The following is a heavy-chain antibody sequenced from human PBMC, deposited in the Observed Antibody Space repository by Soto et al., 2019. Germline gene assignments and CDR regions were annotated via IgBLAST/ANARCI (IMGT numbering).Heavy chain of an antibody. V-gene: IGHV1-3*04. J-gene: IGHJ4*02. Sequence: QVQLVQSGAEVKKPGASVRLSCKASGYTFTNYPVHWVRKAPGQRLEWVGWINTDNGDTKYTQNFQGSVIINSDTSATTAYMELSSLRSGDTALYYCERDRGYFDHRGPVTLVTVS. CDR1: GYTFTNYP. CDR2: INTDNGDT. D-gene: IGHD3-10*01. CDR3: ERDRGYFDH.